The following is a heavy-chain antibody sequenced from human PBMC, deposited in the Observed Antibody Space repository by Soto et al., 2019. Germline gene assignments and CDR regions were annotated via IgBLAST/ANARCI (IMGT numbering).Heavy chain of an antibody. CDR3: ARYDSSGYYYGY. Sequence: GASVKVSCKASGYTFTGYYMHWVRQAPGQGLEWMGWINPNSGGTNYAQKFQGRVTMTRDPSISTAYMELSRLRSDDTAVYYCARYDSSGYYYGYWGQGTLVTVSS. D-gene: IGHD3-22*01. V-gene: IGHV1-2*02. CDR2: INPNSGGT. J-gene: IGHJ4*02. CDR1: GYTFTGYY.